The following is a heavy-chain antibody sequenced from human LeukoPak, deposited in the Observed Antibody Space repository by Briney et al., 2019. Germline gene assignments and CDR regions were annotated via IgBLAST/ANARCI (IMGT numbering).Heavy chain of an antibody. CDR2: IYTSGST. J-gene: IGHJ4*02. Sequence: PSETLSLTCTVSGGSISNSNYYWSWIRQPAGKGLEWIGRIYTSGSTNYNPSLKSRVTMSVDTSKNQFSLKLSSVTAADTAVYYCARGGLAAAGFDYWGQGTLVTVSS. D-gene: IGHD6-13*01. CDR3: ARGGLAAAGFDY. V-gene: IGHV4-61*02. CDR1: GGSISNSNYY.